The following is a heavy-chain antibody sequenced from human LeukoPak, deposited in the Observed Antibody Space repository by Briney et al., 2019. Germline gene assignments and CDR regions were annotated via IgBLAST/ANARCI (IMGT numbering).Heavy chain of an antibody. CDR2: MYTSGKT. Sequence: SETLSLTCTVSGGSIRIGTYYWSWMRLPAGKGLEWIGRMYTSGKTTYNASFKSRVTISSGTSNSQVDLSLSSVTAADTARYYCARCMTLRWCDTWGQGSLVTVSS. CDR1: GGSIRIGTYY. V-gene: IGHV4-61*02. CDR3: ARCMTLRWCDT. D-gene: IGHD4-17*01. J-gene: IGHJ5*02.